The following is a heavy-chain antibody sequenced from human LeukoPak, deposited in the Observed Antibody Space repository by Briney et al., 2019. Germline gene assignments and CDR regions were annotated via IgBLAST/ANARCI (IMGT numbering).Heavy chain of an antibody. J-gene: IGHJ4*02. CDR3: ARVQNYCSSTNCYPY. V-gene: IGHV3-30-3*01. D-gene: IGHD2-2*01. CDR1: GFTFSSYA. Sequence: GRSLRLSCAASGFTFSSYAMHWVRQAPGKGLEWVAVISYDGSNKYYADSVKGRFTISRDNSKNTLYLQMNSLRAEDTAVYYCARVQNYCSSTNCYPYWGQGTLVTVSS. CDR2: ISYDGSNK.